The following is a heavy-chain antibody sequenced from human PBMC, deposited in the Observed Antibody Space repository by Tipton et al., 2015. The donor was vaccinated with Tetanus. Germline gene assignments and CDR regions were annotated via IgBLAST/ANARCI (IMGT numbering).Heavy chain of an antibody. CDR3: ARGFGVVKGGWFDP. V-gene: IGHV3-74*01. CDR2: INSDGGST. CDR1: GFTFSSYW. Sequence: SLRLSCAASGFTFSSYWMHWVRQAPGKGLVWVSRINSDGGSTSYADSVKGRFTISRDNAKNTLYLQMNSLRAEDTAVYYCARGFGVVKGGWFDPWGQGTLVTVSS. D-gene: IGHD3-3*01. J-gene: IGHJ5*02.